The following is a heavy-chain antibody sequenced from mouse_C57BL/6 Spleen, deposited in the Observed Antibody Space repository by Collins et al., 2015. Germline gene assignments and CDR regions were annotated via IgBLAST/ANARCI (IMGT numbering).Heavy chain of an antibody. V-gene: IGHV1-50*01. Sequence: QVQLQQPGAELVKPGASVKLSCKASGYTFTSYWMQWVKQRPGQGLEWIGEIDPSDSYINYNQKFKGKATLTVDTSSSTAYMQLSSLTSEDSAVYYCITGDFDYWGQGTTLTVSS. CDR2: IDPSDSYI. J-gene: IGHJ2*01. CDR1: GYTFTSYW. CDR3: ITGDFDY.